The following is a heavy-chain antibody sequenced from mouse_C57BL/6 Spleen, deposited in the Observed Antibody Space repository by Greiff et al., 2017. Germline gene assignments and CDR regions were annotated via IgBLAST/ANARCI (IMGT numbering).Heavy chain of an antibody. D-gene: IGHD2-3*01. CDR2: IDPSDSYT. J-gene: IGHJ2*01. CDR3: ARWLLYYFDY. Sequence: QVQLQQPGAELVRPGTSVKLSCKASGYTFTSYWMHWVKPRPGQGLEWIGVIDPSDSYTNYNQKFKGKATLTVDTSSSTAYMQLSSLTSEDSAVYYCARWLLYYFDYWGQGTTLTFSS. CDR1: GYTFTSYW. V-gene: IGHV1-59*01.